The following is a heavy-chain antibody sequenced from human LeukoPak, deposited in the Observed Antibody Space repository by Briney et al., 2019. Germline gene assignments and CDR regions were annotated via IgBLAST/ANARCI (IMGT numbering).Heavy chain of an antibody. Sequence: GGSLRLSCAASGFTFSSYAMHWVRQAPGKGLEWVAVIPYDGSNKYYAGSVKGRFTISRDNSKNTLYLQMNSLRAEDTAVYYCARERIAAAAPYYYYGMDVWGQGTTVTVSS. V-gene: IGHV3-30-3*01. D-gene: IGHD6-13*01. J-gene: IGHJ6*02. CDR1: GFTFSSYA. CDR3: ARERIAAAAPYYYYGMDV. CDR2: IPYDGSNK.